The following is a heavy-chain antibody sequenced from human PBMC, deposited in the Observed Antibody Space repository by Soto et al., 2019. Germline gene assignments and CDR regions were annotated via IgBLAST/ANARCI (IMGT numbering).Heavy chain of an antibody. J-gene: IGHJ6*02. D-gene: IGHD6-19*01. CDR3: GSARGYSSAWGYYYYGMDV. Sequence: AETLSLTCAIYGGTFSNYYWNWIRQPPGKGLEWMGKINHNGSTNYSPSLKSRLTISVDTSKDQSSLKLISVTAADTAVYFCGSARGYSSAWGYYYYGMDVWGQGTTVTVSS. CDR1: GGTFSNYY. CDR2: INHNGST. V-gene: IGHV4-34*01.